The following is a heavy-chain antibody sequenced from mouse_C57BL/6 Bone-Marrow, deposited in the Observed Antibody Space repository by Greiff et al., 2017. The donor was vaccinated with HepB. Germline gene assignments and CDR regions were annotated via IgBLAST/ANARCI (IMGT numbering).Heavy chain of an antibody. CDR2: IRSKSNNYAT. Sequence: EVQVVESGGGLVQPKGSLKLSCAASGFSFNTYAMNWVRQAPGKGLEWVARIRSKSNNYATYYADSVKDRFTISRDDSESMLYLQMNNLKTEDTAMYYCVRPYGNYGGDYAMDYWGQGTSVTVSS. D-gene: IGHD2-1*01. CDR1: GFSFNTYA. J-gene: IGHJ4*01. V-gene: IGHV10-1*01. CDR3: VRPYGNYGGDYAMDY.